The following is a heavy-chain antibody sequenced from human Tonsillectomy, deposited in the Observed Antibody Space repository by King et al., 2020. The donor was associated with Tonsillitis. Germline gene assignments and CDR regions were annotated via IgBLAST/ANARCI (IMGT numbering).Heavy chain of an antibody. J-gene: IGHJ4*02. CDR2: IYYSGST. CDR3: AGQYPRSGRPQSYFDY. V-gene: IGHV4-39*07. Sequence: QLQESGPGLVKPSETLSFTCTVSGGSISSSSYYWGWIRQPPGKGLEWIGSIYYSGSTYLNPSLKSRVTISIDTSKNQFSLRMSSVTAADTAVYYCAGQYPRSGRPQSYFDYWGQGTLVTVSS. D-gene: IGHD6-19*01. CDR1: GGSISSSSYY.